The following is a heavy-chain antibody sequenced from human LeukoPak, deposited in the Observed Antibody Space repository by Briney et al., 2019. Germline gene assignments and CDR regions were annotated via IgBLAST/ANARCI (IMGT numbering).Heavy chain of an antibody. CDR1: AFDFSSYP. J-gene: IGHJ3*01. D-gene: IGHD7-27*01. CDR3: ARAWGYDSFDL. V-gene: IGHV3-30-3*01. CDR2: ISYDVNTK. Sequence: PGRSLRLSCAASAFDFSSYPIHWVRQAPGKGLEWVALISYDVNTKYYAGSVKGRFTISRDNSKNTLFLQMNSLRPEDTAVYYCARAWGYDSFDLWGQGTMVTISS.